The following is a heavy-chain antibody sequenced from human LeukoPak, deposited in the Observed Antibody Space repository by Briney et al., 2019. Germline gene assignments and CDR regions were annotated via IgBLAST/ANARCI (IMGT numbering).Heavy chain of an antibody. CDR3: ARGTAEITH. CDR1: GFAFNYYW. CDR2: IKQDGSEM. J-gene: IGHJ4*02. V-gene: IGHV3-7*01. Sequence: PGESLRLSCAASGFAFNYYWMTWVRQAPGKGLEWVATIKQDGSEMYYMDSVKGRFTISRDNAKNSLYLQMNSLTAEGTAVYYCARGTAEITHWGQGILVTVSS. D-gene: IGHD1-1*01.